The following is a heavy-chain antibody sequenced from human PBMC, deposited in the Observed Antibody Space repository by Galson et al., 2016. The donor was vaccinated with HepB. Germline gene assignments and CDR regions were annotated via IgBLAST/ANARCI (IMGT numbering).Heavy chain of an antibody. Sequence: SLRLSCADSGFIFRSYAMNWVRQAPGKGLEWLAVISNDGSNKYYADSVKGRFTISRDNSKNTLYLQMNSLRAEDTAVYYCARLIASPWNDYYYSGMDVWGKGTTVTVSS. D-gene: IGHD3-16*01. CDR2: ISNDGSNK. V-gene: IGHV3-30-3*01. CDR3: ARLIASPWNDYYYSGMDV. CDR1: GFIFRSYA. J-gene: IGHJ6*04.